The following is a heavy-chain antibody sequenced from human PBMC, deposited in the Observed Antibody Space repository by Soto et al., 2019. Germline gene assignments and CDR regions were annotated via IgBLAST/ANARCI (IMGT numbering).Heavy chain of an antibody. CDR3: AKDVEAAAVMTNFDY. D-gene: IGHD6-13*01. J-gene: IGHJ4*02. CDR2: ISGSGGST. CDR1: GFTFSSQA. V-gene: IGHV3-23*01. Sequence: GGSLRLSCAAAGFTFSSQAMSWIRQAPGKGLEWVSAISGSGGSTYYADSVKGRFTISRDNSKNTLYLQMNSLRAEDTAVYYCAKDVEAAAVMTNFDYWGQGTLVTVSS.